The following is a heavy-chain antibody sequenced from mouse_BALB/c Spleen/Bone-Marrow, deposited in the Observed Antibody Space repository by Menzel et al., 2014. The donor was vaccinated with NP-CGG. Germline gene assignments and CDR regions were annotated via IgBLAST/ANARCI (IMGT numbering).Heavy chain of an antibody. D-gene: IGHD1-1*01. CDR3: APYYYGRWFTY. CDR2: IDPANGNT. CDR1: GFNIKDPY. Sequence: EVKVEESGAELVKPGASVKLSCTASGFNIKDPYTHWVKQRPEQGLEWIGRIDPANGNTKYDPKFQGKATVTADTSSNTAYLQLSSLTSEDTAVYYCAPYYYGRWFTYWGQGTLVTVST. J-gene: IGHJ3*01. V-gene: IGHV14-3*02.